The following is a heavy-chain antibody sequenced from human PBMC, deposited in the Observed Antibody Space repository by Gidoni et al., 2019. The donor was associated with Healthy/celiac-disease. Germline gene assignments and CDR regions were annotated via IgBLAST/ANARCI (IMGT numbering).Heavy chain of an antibody. CDR2: ISGGGGST. CDR1: GFPFSSYA. V-gene: IGHV3-23*01. J-gene: IGHJ1*01. Sequence: EVHLLESVGGLVQPGGSLRLSCAHAGFPFSSYAISWVRQATVKGLEWVSAISGGGGSTYYADSVKGRFTISRDNSKNTRSVQMNSLRVEDTDVYYGAKPGREAEYLQHWGQGTLVTVSS. CDR3: AKPGREAEYLQH. D-gene: IGHD1-26*01.